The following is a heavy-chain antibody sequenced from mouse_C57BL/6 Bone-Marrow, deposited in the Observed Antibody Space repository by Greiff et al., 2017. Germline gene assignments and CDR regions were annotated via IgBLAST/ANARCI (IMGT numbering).Heavy chain of an antibody. V-gene: IGHV2-6*01. J-gene: IGHJ3*01. CDR2: IWGVGST. D-gene: IGHD2-4*01. CDR1: GFSLTSYG. Sequence: QVQLKESGPGLVAPSQSLSITCTVSGFSLTSYGVDWVRQSPGKGLEWLGVIWGVGSTNYNSALKSRLSISKENSKSQVFLKMNSLQTDDTAMYYCASWDDYDPFAYWGQGTLVTVSA. CDR3: ASWDDYDPFAY.